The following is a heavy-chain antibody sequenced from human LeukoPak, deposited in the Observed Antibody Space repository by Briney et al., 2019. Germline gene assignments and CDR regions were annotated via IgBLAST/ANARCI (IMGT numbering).Heavy chain of an antibody. Sequence: PGGSLRLSCAASGFTFSSYAMHWVRQAPGKGLEWVAVISYDGSNKYYADSVKGRFTISRDNSKNTLFLQMNSLRVEDTAVYYCARGEGFAYWGQGTLVTVSS. V-gene: IGHV3-30*14. J-gene: IGHJ4*02. CDR3: ARGEGFAY. CDR2: ISYDGSNK. CDR1: GFTFSSYA.